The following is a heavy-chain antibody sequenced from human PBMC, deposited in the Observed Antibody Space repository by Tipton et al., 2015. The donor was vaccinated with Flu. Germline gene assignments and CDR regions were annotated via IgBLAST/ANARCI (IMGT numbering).Heavy chain of an antibody. J-gene: IGHJ5*02. CDR2: IYTNANT. CDR3: ARRDFSNYVSDPKNWFDP. CDR1: GDSISRGSYY. Sequence: TLSLTCTVSGDSISRGSYYYNWIRQPAGEGLEWIGRIYTNANTNYKASLKSRVTISVDTSKKQFSLQLRSVTAADTAVYYCARRDFSNYVSDPKNWFDPWGQGTLVTVSS. D-gene: IGHD4-11*01. V-gene: IGHV4-61*02.